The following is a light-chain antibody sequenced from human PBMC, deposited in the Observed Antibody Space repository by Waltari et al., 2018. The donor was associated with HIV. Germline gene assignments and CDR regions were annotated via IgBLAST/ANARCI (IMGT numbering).Light chain of an antibody. J-gene: IGLJ2*01. CDR1: NIGSKG. V-gene: IGLV3-21*01. Sequence: SSVVTQPPSVSVAPGKTATITCGGSNIGSKGVHWYQQKPGQAPVLVIYYDGDRPSGIPERFSGSKSGNTAALTISGLLADDEADYYCSSYTSTTTVIFGGGTKVTVL. CDR2: YDG. CDR3: SSYTSTTTVI.